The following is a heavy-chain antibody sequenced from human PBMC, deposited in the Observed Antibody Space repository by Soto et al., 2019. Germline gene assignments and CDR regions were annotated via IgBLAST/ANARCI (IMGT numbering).Heavy chain of an antibody. D-gene: IGHD6-6*01. Sequence: VGSLRLSCAASRFTFSSYWMHWVRQAPGKGLVWVARISRDGTITTYADSVRGRFTISRDNAKNTLYLQMNRLRVEDTAVYYCARDGGLYTSSNFYGMDIWGQGTTVTVSS. CDR2: ISRDGTIT. CDR1: RFTFSSYW. V-gene: IGHV3-74*01. CDR3: ARDGGLYTSSNFYGMDI. J-gene: IGHJ6*02.